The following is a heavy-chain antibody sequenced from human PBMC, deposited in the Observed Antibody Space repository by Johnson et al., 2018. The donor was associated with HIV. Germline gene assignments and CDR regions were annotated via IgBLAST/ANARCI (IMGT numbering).Heavy chain of an antibody. CDR2: ISSNGGST. CDR3: ARGGITFGGVIAPGAFDI. V-gene: IGHV3-64*01. CDR1: GFTFSSYA. J-gene: IGHJ3*02. Sequence: VLLVESGGGLVQPGGSLRLSCAASGFTFSSYAMHWVRQAPGKGLEYVSAISSNGGSTYYANSVTGRFTISRDNSKNTLYLQMGSLRAEDMAVYYCARGGITFGGVIAPGAFDIWGQGTMVTVSS. D-gene: IGHD3-16*02.